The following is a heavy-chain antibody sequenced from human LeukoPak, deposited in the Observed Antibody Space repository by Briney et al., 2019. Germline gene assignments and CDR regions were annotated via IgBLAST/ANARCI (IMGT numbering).Heavy chain of an antibody. J-gene: IGHJ4*02. Sequence: GGSLRLSCVASGFTFSSYTMNWVRQAPGQGLEWVSFISSSGSTKYYADSVKGRFTISRDNARNSLYLQMTSLRVEDTAVYFCARDRDLYNTTWHVSDCWGQGTLVAVSS. CDR1: GFTFSSYT. CDR2: ISSSGSTK. CDR3: ARDRDLYNTTWHVSDC. D-gene: IGHD1-14*01. V-gene: IGHV3-48*04.